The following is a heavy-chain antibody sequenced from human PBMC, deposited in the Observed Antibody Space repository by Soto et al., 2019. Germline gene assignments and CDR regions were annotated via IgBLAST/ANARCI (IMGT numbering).Heavy chain of an antibody. CDR1: GYTLTELS. V-gene: IGHV1-24*01. Sequence: ASVKVSCKVSGYTLTELSMHWVRQAPGKGLEWMGGFDPEDGETIYAQKFQGRVTMTEDTSTDTAYMELSSLRSEDTAVYYCAFYDYVWGSYRLWGQGTLVTVSS. CDR2: FDPEDGET. J-gene: IGHJ4*02. D-gene: IGHD3-16*02. CDR3: AFYDYVWGSYRL.